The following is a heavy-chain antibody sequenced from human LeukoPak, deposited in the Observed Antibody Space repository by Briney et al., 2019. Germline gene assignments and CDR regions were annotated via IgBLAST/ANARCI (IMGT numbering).Heavy chain of an antibody. J-gene: IGHJ6*02. CDR3: ARDKKPWPPIPDYGMDV. CDR2: IYTSGST. Sequence: SETLSLTCTVSGGSISSYYWSWIRQPAGKGLEWIGRIYTSGSTNYNPSLKSRVTMSVDTSKNQFSLKLSSVTAADTAVYYCARDKKPWPPIPDYGMDVWGQGTTVTVSS. CDR1: GGSISSYY. V-gene: IGHV4-4*07. D-gene: IGHD6-19*01.